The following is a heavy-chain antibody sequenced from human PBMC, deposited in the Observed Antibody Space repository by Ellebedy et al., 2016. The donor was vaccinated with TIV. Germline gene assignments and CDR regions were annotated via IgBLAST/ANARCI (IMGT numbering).Heavy chain of an antibody. CDR1: GLTFSSYG. J-gene: IGHJ5*02. CDR2: IWSDGKNK. CDR3: AKDEGRGSVVAATINWFDP. Sequence: GGSLRLSCAASGLTFSSYGMHWVRQAPGKGLEWVAVIWSDGKNKYYADSVKGRFTISRDNSKNTLYLQMNSLRAEDTAVYYCAKDEGRGSVVAATINWFDPWGQGTLVTVSS. D-gene: IGHD2-15*01. V-gene: IGHV3-33*06.